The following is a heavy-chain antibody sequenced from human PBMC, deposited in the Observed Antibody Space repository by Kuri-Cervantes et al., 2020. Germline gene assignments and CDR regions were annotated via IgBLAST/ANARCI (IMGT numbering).Heavy chain of an antibody. J-gene: IGHJ4*02. CDR1: GYSFTSYW. D-gene: IGHD4-17*01. CDR3: ATDYGDYGLGF. CDR2: IYPGDSDT. Sequence: GESLKISCKGSGYSFTSYWIGWVRQMPGKGLEWMGIIYPGDSDTRYSPSFQGQITISADKSISTAYLQWSSLKAADTAVYFCATDYGDYGLGFWGQGTLVTVSS. V-gene: IGHV5-51*01.